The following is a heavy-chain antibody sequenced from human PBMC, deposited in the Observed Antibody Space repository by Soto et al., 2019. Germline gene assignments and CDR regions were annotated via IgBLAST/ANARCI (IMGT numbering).Heavy chain of an antibody. CDR2: IYDSWRT. Sequence: PSETLSLTCIASGEAISSSSYDCGGNRHPPMKGLDWIGTIYDSWRTYYNQSFKSRVTISIDTSNNQFSLKLSSVTATDTAVYYCARQRTTVVTQAYFDHWGQGALVTVS. D-gene: IGHD2-21*02. J-gene: IGHJ4*02. CDR3: ARQRTTVVTQAYFDH. CDR1: GEAISSSSYD. V-gene: IGHV4-39*01.